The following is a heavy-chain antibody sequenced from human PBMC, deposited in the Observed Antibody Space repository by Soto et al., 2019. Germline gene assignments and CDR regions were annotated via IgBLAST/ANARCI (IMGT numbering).Heavy chain of an antibody. CDR3: APRRLGDTSPDYNGLDV. Sequence: QITLKEAGPTLVKPTQTLTLTCTFSGFSLSTTGEGVFWIRQPPGKAPEWLALVHWNDDKRYSPSLRPRLTIRKDTSRHQVVLSLTNLDPVDTGTYYCAPRRLGDTSPDYNGLDVWGQGTTVIVSS. V-gene: IGHV2-5*01. D-gene: IGHD3-3*01. CDR2: VHWNDDK. CDR1: GFSLSTTGEG. J-gene: IGHJ6*02.